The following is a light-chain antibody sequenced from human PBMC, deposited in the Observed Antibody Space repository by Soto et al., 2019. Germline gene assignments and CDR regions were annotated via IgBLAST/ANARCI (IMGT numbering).Light chain of an antibody. CDR1: SSDGGGYNY. CDR3: SSYTSSSTLLYV. CDR2: EVS. Sequence: QSVLTQPASVSGSPGQSITISCTGTSSDGGGYNYVSWYQQHPGKAPKLMIYEVSNRPSGVSNRSSGSKSGNTASLTISGLQAEDEADYYCSSYTSSSTLLYVFGTGTKVTVL. J-gene: IGLJ1*01. V-gene: IGLV2-14*01.